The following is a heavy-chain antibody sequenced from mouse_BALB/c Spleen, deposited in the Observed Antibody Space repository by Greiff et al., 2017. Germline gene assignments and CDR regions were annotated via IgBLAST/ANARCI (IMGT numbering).Heavy chain of an antibody. Sequence: EVKLVESGGDLVKPGGSLKLSCAASGFTFSSYGMSWVRQTPDKRLEWVATISSGGSYTYYPDSVKGRFTISRDNAKNTLYLQMSSLKSEDTAMYYCTRSTLRPVFAYWGQGTRDTVSA. CDR1: GFTFSSYG. CDR3: TRSTLRPVFAY. J-gene: IGHJ3*01. V-gene: IGHV5-6*01. CDR2: ISSGGSYT. D-gene: IGHD5-1*01.